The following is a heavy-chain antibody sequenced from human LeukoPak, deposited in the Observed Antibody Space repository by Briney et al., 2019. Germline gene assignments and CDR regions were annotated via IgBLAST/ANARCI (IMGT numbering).Heavy chain of an antibody. CDR1: GFTFSSYA. CDR2: ISGSGGST. V-gene: IGHV3-23*01. D-gene: IGHD3-3*01. J-gene: IGHJ4*02. Sequence: GGSLRLSCAASGFTFSSYAMSWVRQAPGKGLEWVSAISGSGGSTYYADSVKGRCTISRDNSKNTLYLQMNSLRAEDTAVYYCAKDRGYDFWSGYYTYDYWGQGTLVTVSS. CDR3: AKDRGYDFWSGYYTYDY.